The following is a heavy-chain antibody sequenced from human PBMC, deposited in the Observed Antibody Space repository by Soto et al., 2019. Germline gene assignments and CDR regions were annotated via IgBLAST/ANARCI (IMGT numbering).Heavy chain of an antibody. CDR2: INHSGST. Sequence: QVQLQQWGAGLLKPSETLSLTCAVYGGSFSGCYWSWIRQPPGKGLEWIGEINHSGSTNYNPSLKSRVTISVDTSKNQFSLKLSSVTAADTAVYYCARSPQDIVVVVAAIPYFDYWGQGTLVTVSS. D-gene: IGHD2-15*01. CDR1: GGSFSGCY. J-gene: IGHJ4*02. CDR3: ARSPQDIVVVVAAIPYFDY. V-gene: IGHV4-34*01.